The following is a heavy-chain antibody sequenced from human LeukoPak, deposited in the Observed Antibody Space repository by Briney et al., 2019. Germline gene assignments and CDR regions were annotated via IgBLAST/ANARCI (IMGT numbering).Heavy chain of an antibody. CDR1: GFTFDDYA. Sequence: GGSLRLSCAASGFTFDDYAMHWVRQAPGKGLEWVSGISWNSGSIGYADSVKGRFTISRDNAKNSLYLQMNSLRAEDTALYYCAKDGGYCGGDCPSPLDYWGQGTLVTVSS. D-gene: IGHD2-21*02. J-gene: IGHJ4*02. V-gene: IGHV3-9*01. CDR3: AKDGGYCGGDCPSPLDY. CDR2: ISWNSGSI.